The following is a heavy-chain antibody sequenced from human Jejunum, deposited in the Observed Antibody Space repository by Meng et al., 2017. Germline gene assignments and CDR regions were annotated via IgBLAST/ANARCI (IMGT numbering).Heavy chain of an antibody. Sequence: VLLQQWGGGLLQPSEPLSLTCVVLGGSFSSYYWSWIRQPPGKGLEWIGEISHSGDTKYNPSLMSRVTISADTSKNQFSLKLTSVTAADTAVYYCAKNNWFDPWGQGTLVTVSS. J-gene: IGHJ5*02. CDR1: GGSFSSYY. CDR2: ISHSGDT. CDR3: AKNNWFDP. V-gene: IGHV4-34*01.